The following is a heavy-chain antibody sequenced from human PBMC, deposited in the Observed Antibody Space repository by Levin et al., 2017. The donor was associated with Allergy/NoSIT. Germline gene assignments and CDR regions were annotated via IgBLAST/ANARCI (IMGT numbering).Heavy chain of an antibody. V-gene: IGHV4-61*01. Sequence: PSETLSLTCSVSGGSVSRGTYYWSWIRRPPGKGLEWIGYINYRGVTKYNPSLKSRVTISVDTSKNEFSLKVTSVTAADTDVYYCARNRIIVSGGNDYYYGMDVWGQGTTVTVSS. CDR2: INYRGVT. D-gene: IGHD5/OR15-5a*01. CDR3: ARNRIIVSGGNDYYYGMDV. J-gene: IGHJ6*02. CDR1: GGSVSRGTYY.